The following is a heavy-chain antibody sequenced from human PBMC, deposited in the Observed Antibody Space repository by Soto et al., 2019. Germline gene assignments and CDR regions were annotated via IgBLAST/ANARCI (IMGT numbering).Heavy chain of an antibody. CDR2: IYYSGST. D-gene: IGHD3-22*01. CDR3: ARQGNYYDSSGYSNWFDP. V-gene: IGHV4-39*01. J-gene: IGHJ5*02. Sequence: SETLSLTCTVSGGSISSSSYYWGWIRQPPGKGLEWIGSIYYSGSTYYNPSLKSRVTISVDTSKNQFSLKLSSVTAADTAVYYCARQGNYYDSSGYSNWFDPWGQGTLVTVSS. CDR1: GGSISSSSYY.